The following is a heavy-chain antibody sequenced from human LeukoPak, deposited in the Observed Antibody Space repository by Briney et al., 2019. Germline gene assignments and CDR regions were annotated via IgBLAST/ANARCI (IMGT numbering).Heavy chain of an antibody. CDR3: TRDQS. CDR1: GFSTSRSW. J-gene: IGHJ4*02. V-gene: IGHV3-7*03. CDR2: INQDGSQK. Sequence: GGSLRLSCAGSGFSTSRSWMSWVRQTPGKGLERVANINQDGSQKYYVDSVKGRFTITRDNAKNSLFLQMNSLRAEDTAMYYCTRDQSWGQGTQVTVSS.